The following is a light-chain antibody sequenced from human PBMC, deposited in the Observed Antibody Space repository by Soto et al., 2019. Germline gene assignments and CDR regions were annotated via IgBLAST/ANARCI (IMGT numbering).Light chain of an antibody. J-gene: IGKJ1*01. V-gene: IGKV1-5*03. CDR2: KAS. CDR1: QSISSW. Sequence: IHMTQSPSTLSASVLYRVTITFRASQSISSWLAWYQQKPGKVPKLLIYKASSLESGVPSRFSGSGSGTEFTLTISSLQPDDFATYYCQQYNGDSRTFGQGTKVDIK. CDR3: QQYNGDSRT.